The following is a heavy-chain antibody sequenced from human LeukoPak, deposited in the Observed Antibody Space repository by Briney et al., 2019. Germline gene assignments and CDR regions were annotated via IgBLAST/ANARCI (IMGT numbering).Heavy chain of an antibody. CDR3: AKDASPYYYDSSGLRNWFDP. Sequence: GGSLRLSCAASGFTFSSYAMSWVRQALGKGLEWVSAISGSGGSTYYADSVKGRFTISRDNSKNTLYLQMNSLRAEDTAVYYCAKDASPYYYDSSGLRNWFDPWGQGTLVTVSS. D-gene: IGHD3-22*01. CDR1: GFTFSSYA. J-gene: IGHJ5*02. V-gene: IGHV3-23*01. CDR2: ISGSGGST.